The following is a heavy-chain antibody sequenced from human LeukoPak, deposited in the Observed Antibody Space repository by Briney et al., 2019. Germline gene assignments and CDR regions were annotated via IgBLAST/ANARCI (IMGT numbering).Heavy chain of an antibody. CDR1: GYTFTSYG. CDR2: ISAYNGNT. D-gene: IGHD6-19*01. V-gene: IGHV1-18*01. Sequence: ASVKVSCKASGYTFTSYGISWVRQAPGQGLEWMGWISAYNGNTNYAQKLQGRVTMTTDTSTSTAYMELRSLRSEDTAVYYCAREAVADYYYYYGMDVWGQGTTVTVSS. J-gene: IGHJ6*02. CDR3: AREAVADYYYYYGMDV.